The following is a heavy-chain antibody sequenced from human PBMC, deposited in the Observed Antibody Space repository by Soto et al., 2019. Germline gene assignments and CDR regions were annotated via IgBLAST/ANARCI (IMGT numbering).Heavy chain of an antibody. D-gene: IGHD6-25*01. CDR1: GFTFSSCS. CDR3: ASWPDAADY. Sequence: EVQLVESGGGLVQLGGSLRLSCAASGFTFSSCSMNWVRQAPGKGLEWLSYISSTSSTIYYADSVKGRFTISRDNAKNSLYLHMNSLRDEDTAVYYCASWPDAADYWGQGTLVTVSS. J-gene: IGHJ4*02. CDR2: ISSTSSTI. V-gene: IGHV3-48*02.